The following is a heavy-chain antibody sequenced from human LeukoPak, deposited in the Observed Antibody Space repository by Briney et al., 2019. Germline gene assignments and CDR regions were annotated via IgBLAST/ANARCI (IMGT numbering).Heavy chain of an antibody. J-gene: IGHJ6*02. Sequence: PGGSLRLSCAVSGFTFSSYSMNWVRQARGKGLEWVSSISSSSSYIYYADSVKGRFTISRDNAKNSLYLQMNSLRAEDTAVYYCASGYSYGSRPYGMDVWGQGTTVTVSS. CDR2: ISSSSSYI. CDR1: GFTFSSYS. CDR3: ASGYSYGSRPYGMDV. D-gene: IGHD5-18*01. V-gene: IGHV3-21*01.